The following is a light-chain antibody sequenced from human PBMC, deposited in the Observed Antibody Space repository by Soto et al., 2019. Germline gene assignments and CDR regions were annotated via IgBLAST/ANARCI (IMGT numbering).Light chain of an antibody. Sequence: DIQMTQSPSSLSASVGDRVTITCQASHDITSFLNWYQHKPGRAPKLLIYDASILEAGVPTRFSGSGSGTHFTFTISSLQPEDVATYYCQHCDYLPIFGLGTKVDIK. CDR2: DAS. J-gene: IGKJ3*01. V-gene: IGKV1-33*01. CDR1: HDITSF. CDR3: QHCDYLPI.